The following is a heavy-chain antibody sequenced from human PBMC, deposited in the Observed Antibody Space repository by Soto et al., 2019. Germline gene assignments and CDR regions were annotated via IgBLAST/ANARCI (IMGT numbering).Heavy chain of an antibody. CDR3: VKGGRSDS. Sequence: VQLLESGGDLVQPGGSLRLSCTASGFTFSALLMTWVRQAPGKGLEWVSCVTTSGSDTFYADSVKGRFTISRDNSINTLYLHMNSLRADDTAVYYCVKGGRSDSWGQGTLVTVST. CDR2: VTTSGSDT. J-gene: IGHJ5*01. D-gene: IGHD3-10*01. CDR1: GFTFSALL. V-gene: IGHV3-23*01.